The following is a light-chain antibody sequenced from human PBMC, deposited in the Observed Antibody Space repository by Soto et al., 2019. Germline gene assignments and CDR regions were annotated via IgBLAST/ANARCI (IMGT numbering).Light chain of an antibody. CDR1: QNISSRY. Sequence: EIVLTQSPGTLSLSPGERATLSCRASQNISSRYLAGYQQKPGQAPRLLISGASSRATGIPDRFSGSGSGTDFTLTISRLEPEDFAVYYCQQYGSSPRTFGQGTKVEIK. V-gene: IGKV3-20*01. CDR3: QQYGSSPRT. CDR2: GAS. J-gene: IGKJ1*01.